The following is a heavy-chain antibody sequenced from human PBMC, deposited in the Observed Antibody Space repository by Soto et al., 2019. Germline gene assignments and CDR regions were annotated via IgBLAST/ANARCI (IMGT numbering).Heavy chain of an antibody. Sequence: SETLSLTCGLSGSLPVGSLSTYFWTWIRQPPGKGLEWIGEINHSGSPNYSPSLRGRVTISLDTSKKQFSLNLSSVTAADTAVYFCARARFSQWSQDYYGLDVWGQGTTVTVSS. V-gene: IGHV4-34*01. CDR3: ARARFSQWSQDYYGLDV. J-gene: IGHJ6*02. CDR1: GSLPVGSLSTYF. CDR2: INHSGSP. D-gene: IGHD3-3*01.